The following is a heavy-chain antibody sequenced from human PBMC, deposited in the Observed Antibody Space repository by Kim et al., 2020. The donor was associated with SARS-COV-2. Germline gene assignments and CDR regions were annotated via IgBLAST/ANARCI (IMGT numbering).Heavy chain of an antibody. CDR3: AKEVLYVPGRGYFDS. D-gene: IGHD3-10*01. CDR1: GFTFSDHA. J-gene: IGHJ4*02. V-gene: IGHV3-23*01. Sequence: GGSLRLSCEASGFTFSDHAMSWVRRAPGKGLEWVSGISGSIPDTTYADYARGRFTISRDNSKNKLYLQMDNLTVDDTAVYYCAKEVLYVPGRGYFDSWGQGVLVTVSS. CDR2: ISGSIPDT.